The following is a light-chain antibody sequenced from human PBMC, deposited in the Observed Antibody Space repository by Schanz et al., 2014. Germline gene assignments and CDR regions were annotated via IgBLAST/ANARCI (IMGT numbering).Light chain of an antibody. CDR2: DVS. CDR1: SSDVGSNNI. J-gene: IGLJ3*02. CDR3: SSYTSSSSWV. V-gene: IGLV2-14*02. Sequence: QSALTQPASVSGSPGQSITISCTGTSSDVGSNNIVSWYQQHPGKAPKLMIYDVSNRPSGVSNRFSGSKSGNTASLTISGLQAEDEADYYCSSYTSSSSWVFGGGTKLTVL.